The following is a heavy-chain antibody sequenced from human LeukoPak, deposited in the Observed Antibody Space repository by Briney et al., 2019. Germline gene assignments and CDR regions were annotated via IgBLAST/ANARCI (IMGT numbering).Heavy chain of an antibody. CDR2: ISHDGRNK. Sequence: GRSLRLSCAASGLTFRSYGMHWVRQAPGKGLEWMAVISHDGRNKDYGDSVKGRFTISRDNSNNTLYLQMSSLRPEDSAMYFCATQSFYCTSTSCSRLRDYWGQGTLVAVSS. CDR3: ATQSFYCTSTSCSRLRDY. V-gene: IGHV3-30*03. D-gene: IGHD2-2*01. CDR1: GLTFRSYG. J-gene: IGHJ4*02.